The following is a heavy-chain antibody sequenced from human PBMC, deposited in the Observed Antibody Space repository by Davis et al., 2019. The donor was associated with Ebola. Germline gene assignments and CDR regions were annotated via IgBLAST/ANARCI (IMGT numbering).Heavy chain of an antibody. V-gene: IGHV3-7*01. Sequence: GESLKISCAASGFTFTNYNMNWVRQAPGKGLEWVANIKEDGSATNYVDSVKGRFTISRDNAKKSLYLQLNSLRADDTAMYYCARDYYDNSGDGFDIWGQGTMVTVSS. J-gene: IGHJ3*02. CDR3: ARDYYDNSGDGFDI. D-gene: IGHD3-22*01. CDR2: IKEDGSAT. CDR1: GFTFTNYN.